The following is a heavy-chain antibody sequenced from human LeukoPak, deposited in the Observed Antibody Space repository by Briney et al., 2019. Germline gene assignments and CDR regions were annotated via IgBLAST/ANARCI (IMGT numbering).Heavy chain of an antibody. CDR3: ARDAVVTPDWYFDL. CDR2: IYYSGST. Sequence: SETLSLTCTVSGGSISSYCWSWIRQPPGKGLEWIGYIYYSGSTNYNPSLKSRVTISVDTSKNQFSLKLSSVTAADTAVYYCARDAVVTPDWYFDLWGRGTLVTVSS. D-gene: IGHD4-23*01. J-gene: IGHJ2*01. CDR1: GGSISSYC. V-gene: IGHV4-59*01.